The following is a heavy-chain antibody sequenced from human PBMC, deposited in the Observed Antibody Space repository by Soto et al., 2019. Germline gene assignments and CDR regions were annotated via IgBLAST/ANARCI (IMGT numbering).Heavy chain of an antibody. CDR2: IIPIFGTA. V-gene: IGHV1-69*13. J-gene: IGHJ3*02. Sequence: SVKVSCKASGGTFSSYAISWVRQAPGQGLEWMGGIIPIFGTANYAQKFQGRVTITADESTSTAYMELSSLRSEDTAVYSCERDSTTPGAFDIWGQGTMVTVSS. CDR1: GGTFSSYA. D-gene: IGHD1-26*01. CDR3: ERDSTTPGAFDI.